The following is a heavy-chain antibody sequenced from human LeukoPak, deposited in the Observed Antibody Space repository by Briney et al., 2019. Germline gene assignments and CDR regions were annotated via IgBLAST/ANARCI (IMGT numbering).Heavy chain of an antibody. D-gene: IGHD6-25*01. CDR1: GYSISSGYY. CDR2: VYRDGNT. V-gene: IGHV4-38-2*01. CDR3: VRLAALRGFYYYMDV. J-gene: IGHJ6*03. Sequence: SETLSLTCYVSGYSISSGYYWGWIRQPPGKGLEWVANVYRDGNTYYSPSLESRATISVDTSKNLFSLKLSSLRAADTAVYYCVRLAALRGFYYYMDVWGKGTAVTVSS.